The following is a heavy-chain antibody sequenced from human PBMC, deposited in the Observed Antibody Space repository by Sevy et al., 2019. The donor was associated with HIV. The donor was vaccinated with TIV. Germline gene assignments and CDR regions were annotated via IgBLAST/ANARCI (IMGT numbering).Heavy chain of an antibody. CDR1: GLTFNTYP. CDR3: ARPGITSGYLYYFDY. Sequence: GGSLRLSCVVSGLTFNTYPLHWVRQAPGKGLEWVALVSDDGSTKYYADSVKGRFTISRDNSKNTLYLQMNSLRADDTAIYYCARPGITSGYLYYFDYWGQGTLVTVSS. V-gene: IGHV3-30*04. J-gene: IGHJ4*02. D-gene: IGHD3-22*01. CDR2: VSDDGSTK.